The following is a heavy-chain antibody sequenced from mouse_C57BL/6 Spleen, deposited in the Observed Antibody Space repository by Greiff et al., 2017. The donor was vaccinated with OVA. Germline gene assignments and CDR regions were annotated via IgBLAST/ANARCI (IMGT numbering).Heavy chain of an antibody. CDR2: ISSGGSYT. CDR3: ARQYYGSKGWYFDV. Sequence: EVKLMESGGDLVKPGGSLKLSCAASGFTFSSYGMSWVRQTPDKRLEWVATISSGGSYTYYPDNVKGRFTISRDNAKNTLYLQMSSLKSEDTAMYYGARQYYGSKGWYFDVWGTGTTVTVSS. J-gene: IGHJ1*03. V-gene: IGHV5-6*01. CDR1: GFTFSSYG. D-gene: IGHD1-1*01.